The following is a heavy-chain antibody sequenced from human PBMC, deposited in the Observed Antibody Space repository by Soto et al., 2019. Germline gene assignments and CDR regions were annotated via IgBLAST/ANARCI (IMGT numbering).Heavy chain of an antibody. Sequence: QVQLVESGGGVVQPGRSLRLSCAASGFTFSSYAMHWVRQAPGKGLEWVAVISYDGSNKYYADSVKGRFTISRDNAKNTLYLQMNSLSDEDTAVYYCARDQDTATLWYWGQGTLVTVSS. J-gene: IGHJ4*02. V-gene: IGHV3-30-3*01. D-gene: IGHD5-18*01. CDR2: ISYDGSNK. CDR3: ARDQDTATLWY. CDR1: GFTFSSYA.